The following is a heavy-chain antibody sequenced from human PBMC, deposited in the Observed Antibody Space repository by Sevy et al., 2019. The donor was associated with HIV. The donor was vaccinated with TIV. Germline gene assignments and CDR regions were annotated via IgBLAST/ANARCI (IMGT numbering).Heavy chain of an antibody. J-gene: IGHJ5*02. CDR3: ARYIAAVGNNWFDP. V-gene: IGHV4-39*01. CDR1: GGSISSSSYY. D-gene: IGHD6-13*01. Sequence: SETLSLTCTVSGGSISSSSYYWGWIRQPPGKGLDWIGSIHYSGSTNYNPSLKSRVTISVDTPKNQFFLRLSSVTAADTAVYYCARYIAAVGNNWFDPWGQGTLVTVSS. CDR2: IHYSGST.